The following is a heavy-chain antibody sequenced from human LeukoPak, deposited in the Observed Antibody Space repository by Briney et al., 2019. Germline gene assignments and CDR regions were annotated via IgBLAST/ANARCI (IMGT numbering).Heavy chain of an antibody. CDR2: IGTAGDT. D-gene: IGHD2-21*01. V-gene: IGHV3-13*01. CDR1: GFTFSSYD. CDR3: ARDLFLWYFDL. J-gene: IGHJ2*01. Sequence: GGSLRLSCAASGFTFSSYDMHWVRQATGKGLEWVSAIGTAGDTYYPGSVKGRFTISRENAKNSLYLQMNSLRAGDTAVYYCARDLFLWYFDLWGRGTLVTVSS.